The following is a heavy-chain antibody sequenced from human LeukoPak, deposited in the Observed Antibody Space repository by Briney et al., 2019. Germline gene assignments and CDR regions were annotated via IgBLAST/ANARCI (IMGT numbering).Heavy chain of an antibody. J-gene: IGHJ4*02. V-gene: IGHV1-46*01. CDR1: GYTFTSYY. CDR3: ARDRYSGSSYGGVDQ. Sequence: ASVNVSCKASGYTFTSYYMHWVRHTPGQGLEWMGLINPSGGSTGYAQKFQGRVTMTRDTSTGTVYMELSSLRSEDTAVYYCARDRYSGSSYGGVDQWGQGTLVSVSS. D-gene: IGHD1-26*01. CDR2: INPSGGST.